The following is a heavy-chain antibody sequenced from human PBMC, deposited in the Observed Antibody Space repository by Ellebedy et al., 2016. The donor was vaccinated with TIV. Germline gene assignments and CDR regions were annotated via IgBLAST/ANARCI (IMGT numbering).Heavy chain of an antibody. V-gene: IGHV1-18*01. Sequence: AASVQVSCKASADMFSSIEIAWVRQAPRQGLEWMGWISTENRNTNYAQKFQGRVTLTTETSTNTAYMELTNLRSDDTAVYYWARDQSTAIFDFWGHGTLVTVSS. J-gene: IGHJ4*01. CDR3: ARDQSTAIFDF. D-gene: IGHD1-14*01. CDR1: ADMFSSIE. CDR2: ISTENRNT.